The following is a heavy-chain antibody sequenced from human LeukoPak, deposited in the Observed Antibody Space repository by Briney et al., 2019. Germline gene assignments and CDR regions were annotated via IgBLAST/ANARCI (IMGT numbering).Heavy chain of an antibody. CDR1: GFTFSSYG. CDR2: ISYDGSDK. V-gene: IGHV3-30*18. Sequence: GGSLRLSCAASGFTFSSYGMHWVRQAPGKGLEWVAVISYDGSDKYYADSVKGRFTISRDNSKNTLYLQMNSLRAEDTAVYYCAKETYSSSWYYYYYYMDVWGKGTTVTVSS. CDR3: AKETYSSSWYYYYYYMDV. D-gene: IGHD6-13*01. J-gene: IGHJ6*03.